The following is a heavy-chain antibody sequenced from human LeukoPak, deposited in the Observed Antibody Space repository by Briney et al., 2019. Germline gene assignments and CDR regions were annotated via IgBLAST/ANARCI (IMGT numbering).Heavy chain of an antibody. CDR1: GFTFSSYD. Sequence: GGSLRLSCAASGFTFSSYDMNWVRQAPGKGLEWVSYISPSSTRIDYAASVRGRFTISRDNSKNTLYLQMNSLRAEDTAVYYCAKDQYCTSTSCYVGYWGQGTLVTVSS. CDR2: ISPSSTRI. V-gene: IGHV3-48*01. CDR3: AKDQYCTSTSCYVGY. D-gene: IGHD2-2*01. J-gene: IGHJ4*02.